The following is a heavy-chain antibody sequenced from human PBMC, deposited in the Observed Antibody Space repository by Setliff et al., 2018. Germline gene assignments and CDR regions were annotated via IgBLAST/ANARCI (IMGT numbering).Heavy chain of an antibody. CDR2: MNPNSGNT. CDR3: ARNEVAGSKKYFQH. Sequence: ASVKVSCKASGYTFTSYDINWVRQATGQGPEWMGWMNPNSGNTGYAQKFQRRVTITRNTSISTAYMELSGLRSEDTAVYYCARNEVAGSKKYFQHWGQGTRVTVSS. J-gene: IGHJ1*01. CDR1: GYTFTSYD. V-gene: IGHV1-8*03. D-gene: IGHD6-19*01.